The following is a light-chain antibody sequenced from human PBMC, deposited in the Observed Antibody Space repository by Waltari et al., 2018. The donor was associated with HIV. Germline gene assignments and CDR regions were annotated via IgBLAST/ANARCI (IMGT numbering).Light chain of an antibody. CDR2: KDT. V-gene: IGLV3-25*03. CDR3: LSADTSVTWV. J-gene: IGLJ3*02. CDR1: ALPKQS. Sequence: SYELTPPPSVSVSPGQTARITCSGHALPKQSASWYQQKPGQAPVLVIYKDTERPSGIPERFSGSSSGTTVTLTISGVQAEDDADYYCLSADTSVTWVFGGGTKLTVL.